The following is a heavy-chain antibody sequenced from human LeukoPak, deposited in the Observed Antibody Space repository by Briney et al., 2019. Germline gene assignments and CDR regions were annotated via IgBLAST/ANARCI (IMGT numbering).Heavy chain of an antibody. Sequence: GGSLRLSCAASGFTFSAYSMNWVRQAPRKGLEWVSYISSGSYTIYYADSVKGRFTISRDNAKNSLYLQMNSLRAEDTAVYYCARDGFSNGDPHHDGFDVWGQGTMVTVSS. D-gene: IGHD2-8*01. J-gene: IGHJ3*01. CDR1: GFTFSAYS. V-gene: IGHV3-48*04. CDR2: ISSGSYTI. CDR3: ARDGFSNGDPHHDGFDV.